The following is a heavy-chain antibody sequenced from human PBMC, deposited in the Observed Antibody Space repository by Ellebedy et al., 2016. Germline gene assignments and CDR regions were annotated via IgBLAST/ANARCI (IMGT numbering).Heavy chain of an antibody. CDR3: ARESAAAGPRGVFDY. CDR2: ISYDGSNK. V-gene: IGHV3-30*03. CDR1: GFTFSRYG. J-gene: IGHJ4*02. Sequence: GGSLRLXXAASGFTFSRYGMHWVRQAPGKGLEWVAVISYDGSNKYSADSVKGRFTISRDNSKNTLYLQMNSLRAEDTDAYYCARESAAAGPRGVFDYWGKGTLVTVSS. D-gene: IGHD6-13*01.